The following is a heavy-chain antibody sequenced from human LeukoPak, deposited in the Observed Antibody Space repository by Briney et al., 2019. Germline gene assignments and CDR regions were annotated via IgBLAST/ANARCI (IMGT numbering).Heavy chain of an antibody. CDR3: ARGRRFGESYYFDY. CDR2: IYTSGST. CDR1: GGSISSYY. D-gene: IGHD3-10*01. Sequence: SETLSLTCTVSGGSISSYYWSWIRQPAGKGLEWIGRIYTSGSTNYNPSLTSRVTMSVDTSKNQFSLKLSSVTAADTAVYYCARGRRFGESYYFDYWGQGTLVTVSS. J-gene: IGHJ4*02. V-gene: IGHV4-4*07.